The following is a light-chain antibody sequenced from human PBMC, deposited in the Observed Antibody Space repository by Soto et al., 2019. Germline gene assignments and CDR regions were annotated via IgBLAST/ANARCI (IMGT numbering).Light chain of an antibody. J-gene: IGLJ1*01. V-gene: IGLV2-14*01. CDR2: DVS. Sequence: QSVRTQPASVSGSPGQSITISCTGTSSDVGGYNYVSWYQQHPGKAPKLMIYDVSNRPSGVPNRFSGSKSGNTASLTISGLQAEDEADYYCSSYTSSSTLGVFGTGTKVTVL. CDR3: SSYTSSSTLGV. CDR1: SSDVGGYNY.